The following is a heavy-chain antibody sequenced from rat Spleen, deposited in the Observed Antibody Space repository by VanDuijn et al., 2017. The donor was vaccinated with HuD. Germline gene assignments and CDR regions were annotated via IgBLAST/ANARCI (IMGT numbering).Heavy chain of an antibody. D-gene: IGHD1-2*01. CDR2: IGYDDSST. Sequence: EVQLVASGGVLVQPGRSLKLSCAASGFPFSNYDMAWVRQAPTKGLEWIASIGYDDSSTYYGDSVKGRFTISRDNTKSTLYLQMNSLRSEDTATYYCTTRPYYLSYTGILWGQGVMVTVSS. CDR1: GFPFSNYD. CDR3: TTRPYYLSYTGIL. J-gene: IGHJ2*01. V-gene: IGHV5-20*01.